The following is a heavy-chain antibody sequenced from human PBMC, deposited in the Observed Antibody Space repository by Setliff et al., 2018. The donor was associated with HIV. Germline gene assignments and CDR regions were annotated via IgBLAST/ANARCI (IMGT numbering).Heavy chain of an antibody. CDR1: GFTFPSYS. Sequence: ASVKVSCKASGFTFPSYSIHWVRQAPGQSLEWMGWISAGNGNTKYSQNFQGRVTITRDTSATTAYMELSSLRSEDTAVYYCARDTRWGDWYFDLWGRGTLVTVS. J-gene: IGHJ2*01. V-gene: IGHV1-3*01. CDR2: ISAGNGNT. D-gene: IGHD7-27*01. CDR3: ARDTRWGDWYFDL.